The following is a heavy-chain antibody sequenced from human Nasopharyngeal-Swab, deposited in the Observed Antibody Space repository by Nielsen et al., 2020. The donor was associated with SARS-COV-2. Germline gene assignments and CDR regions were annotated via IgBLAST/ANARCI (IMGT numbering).Heavy chain of an antibody. V-gene: IGHV3-66*01. CDR3: ARARVGEGGRDHYYGMDV. J-gene: IGHJ6*02. CDR1: GFTVSSNY. CDR2: IYSGGST. D-gene: IGHD1-26*01. Sequence: GESLKISCAASGFTVSSNYMSWVRQAPGKGLEWVSVIYSGGSTYYADSVKGRFTISRDNSKNTLYLQMNSLRAEDTAVYYCARARVGEGGRDHYYGMDVWGQGTTVTVSS.